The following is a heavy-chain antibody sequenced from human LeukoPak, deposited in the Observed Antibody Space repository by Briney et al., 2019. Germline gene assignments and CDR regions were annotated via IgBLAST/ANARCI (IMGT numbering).Heavy chain of an antibody. J-gene: IGHJ4*02. CDR1: GFTFTTYW. CDR3: AISGGYWAWAH. CDR2: ISGSGGST. V-gene: IGHV3-23*01. Sequence: GESLRLSCAASGFTFTTYWMSWVRQLPGKGLEWVSGISGSGGSTYYADSVEGRFTISRDNSKNTLFLAMNSLRAEDTAVYYCAISGGYWAWAHWGQGTLVTVSS. D-gene: IGHD1-26*01.